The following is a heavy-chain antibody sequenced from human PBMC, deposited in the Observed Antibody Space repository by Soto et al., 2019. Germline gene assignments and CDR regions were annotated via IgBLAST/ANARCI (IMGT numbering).Heavy chain of an antibody. Sequence: GGSLRLSCAVSGFTFSRDGMSWVRQAPGKGLEWVSLITDNGGRTYYADSVKGRFTIYRENTKNTLFLQMNSLRAEDTAVYYCAKERATTTAFDYWGQGAMVTVSS. V-gene: IGHV3-23*01. CDR3: AKERATTTAFDY. J-gene: IGHJ4*02. CDR2: ITDNGGRT. CDR1: GFTFSRDG. D-gene: IGHD4-17*01.